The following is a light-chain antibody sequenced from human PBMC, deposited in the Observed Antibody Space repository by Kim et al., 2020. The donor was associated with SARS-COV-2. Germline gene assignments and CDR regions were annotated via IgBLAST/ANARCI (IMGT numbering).Light chain of an antibody. J-gene: IGKJ2*01. V-gene: IGKV3-20*01. CDR2: GAS. CDR3: HQYGTSPYT. Sequence: EIVLTQSPGTLSLSPEERATLSCRASQSVSSNFLAWFQQKPGQAPRLLIYGASNRATGIPDRFSGSGSGTDFTLTISRLEPEDFVVYFCHQYGTSPYTFGQGTKLEI. CDR1: QSVSSNF.